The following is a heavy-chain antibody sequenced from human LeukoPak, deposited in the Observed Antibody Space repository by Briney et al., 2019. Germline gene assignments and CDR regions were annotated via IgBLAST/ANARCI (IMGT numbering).Heavy chain of an antibody. V-gene: IGHV4-34*01. CDR1: GGSFSGYY. Sequence: SETLSLTCAVYGGSFSGYYWSWIRQPPGKGLEWIREINHSGSTNYNPSLKSRVTISVDTSKNQFSLKLSSVTAADTAVYYCAREYYDSSRGFDYWGQGTLVTVSS. J-gene: IGHJ4*02. CDR2: INHSGST. CDR3: AREYYDSSRGFDY. D-gene: IGHD3-22*01.